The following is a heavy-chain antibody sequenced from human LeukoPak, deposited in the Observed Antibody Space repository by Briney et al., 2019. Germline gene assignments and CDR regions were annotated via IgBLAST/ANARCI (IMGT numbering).Heavy chain of an antibody. CDR3: ARANDLGHFDY. V-gene: IGHV4-30-4*08. CDR1: GGSTRSGDYY. CDR2: ISFSGST. Sequence: SETLSLTRTVSGGSTRSGDYYWGWIRQPPGKGLEWTGYISFSGSTYYNPSLKSRVTISVDTSKNQFSLKLSSVTAADTAVYYCARANDLGHFDYWGQETLVTVSS. J-gene: IGHJ4*02.